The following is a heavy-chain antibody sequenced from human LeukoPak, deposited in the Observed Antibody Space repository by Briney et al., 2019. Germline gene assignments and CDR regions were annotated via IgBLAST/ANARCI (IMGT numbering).Heavy chain of an antibody. J-gene: IGHJ6*02. V-gene: IGHV1-69*13. CDR1: GGIFSSYA. D-gene: IGHD5-18*01. Sequence: SVKVSCKASGGIFSSYAISWVRQAPGQGLEWMGGIIPIFGTANYAQKFQGRVTITADESTSTAYMELSSLRSEDTAVYYCARDGYSYGDYGMDVWGQGTTVTVSS. CDR2: IIPIFGTA. CDR3: ARDGYSYGDYGMDV.